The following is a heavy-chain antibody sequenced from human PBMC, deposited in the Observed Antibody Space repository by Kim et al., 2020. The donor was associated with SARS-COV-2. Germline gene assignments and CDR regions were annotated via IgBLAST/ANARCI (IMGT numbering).Heavy chain of an antibody. CDR2: ISPKSTHI. D-gene: IGHD2-15*01. Sequence: GGSLRLSCAASGFTFSHLSMNWFRQAPGKGLEWVSSISPKSTHIFYSASLKGRITISRDDAKSSLYLQLNSLRAEDTAMYYCARGGGCTSGRCLLAFDVWGLGTMVTVSS. CDR1: GFTFSHLS. V-gene: IGHV3-21*01. CDR3: ARGGGCTSGRCLLAFDV. J-gene: IGHJ3*01.